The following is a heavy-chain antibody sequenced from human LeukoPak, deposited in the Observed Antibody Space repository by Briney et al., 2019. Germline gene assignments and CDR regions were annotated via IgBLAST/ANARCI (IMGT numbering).Heavy chain of an antibody. V-gene: IGHV3-48*03. Sequence: GGSLRLSCAASGFIFSSYEMNWVRQAPGKGLEWVSYISSSGSTIYYADSVKGRFTISRDNAKNSLYLQMNSLRAEDTAVYYCARDPEYGDYLDYRGQGTLVTVPS. CDR1: GFIFSSYE. D-gene: IGHD4-17*01. CDR2: ISSSGSTI. J-gene: IGHJ4*02. CDR3: ARDPEYGDYLDY.